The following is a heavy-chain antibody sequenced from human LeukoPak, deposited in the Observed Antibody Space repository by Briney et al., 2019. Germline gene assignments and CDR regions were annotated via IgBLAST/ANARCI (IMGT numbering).Heavy chain of an antibody. CDR1: GGFITGYY. CDR3: ASRSSIWSGYQDTLYYFDS. V-gene: IGHV4-59*01. D-gene: IGHD3-3*01. Sequence: SETPTLTCTVSGGFITGYYWNWIRQPPGKGLEWIGYIYYSGDTYYNPSLKSRVTISVDTSKNQFSLKLSSVTAADTAVYYCASRSSIWSGYQDTLYYFDSWGQGTLVTVSS. J-gene: IGHJ4*02. CDR2: IYYSGDT.